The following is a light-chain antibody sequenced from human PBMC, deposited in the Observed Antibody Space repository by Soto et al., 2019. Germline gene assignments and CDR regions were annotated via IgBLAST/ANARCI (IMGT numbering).Light chain of an antibody. V-gene: IGLV2-14*01. CDR2: EVI. CDR1: SSDIGAYNY. Sequence: QSALTQPASVSGSPGQSITISCTGTSSDIGAYNYVSWYRQHPGKAHKLMIYEVINRPSGVSNRFSGSKSGNTASLTISGLQAEDEADYYCSSYTTSSTTPYVFGTGTKLTVL. CDR3: SSYTTSSTTPYV. J-gene: IGLJ1*01.